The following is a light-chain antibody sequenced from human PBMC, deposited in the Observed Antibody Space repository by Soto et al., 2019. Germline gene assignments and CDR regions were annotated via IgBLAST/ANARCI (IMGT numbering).Light chain of an antibody. V-gene: IGLV1-40*01. Sequence: QSVLTQPPSVSGAPGQRVTISCTGSSSNIGAGYDVHWYQQLPGTAPKLLIYGNSNRPSGVPDRFSGSKSGTSASLATTGLQAEDEADYYCQSYDSSLSGHNYVFGTGTKLTVL. CDR3: QSYDSSLSGHNYV. CDR1: SSNIGAGYD. J-gene: IGLJ1*01. CDR2: GNS.